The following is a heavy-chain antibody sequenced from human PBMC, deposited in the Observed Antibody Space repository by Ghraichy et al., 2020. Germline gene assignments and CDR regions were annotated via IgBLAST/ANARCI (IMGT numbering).Heavy chain of an antibody. D-gene: IGHD2-21*01. CDR2: TDHRGST. CDR1: GGSSTDYY. V-gene: IGHV4-34*01. Sequence: SQTLSLTCAVYGGSSTDYYWSWFRQPPGKGLEWIGETDHRGSTKYNLSLKSRVTISIDTSKNQFYLNLKSVTAADMAVYYCARHISAAFDVWGQGTMVTVSS. CDR3: ARHISAAFDV. J-gene: IGHJ3*01.